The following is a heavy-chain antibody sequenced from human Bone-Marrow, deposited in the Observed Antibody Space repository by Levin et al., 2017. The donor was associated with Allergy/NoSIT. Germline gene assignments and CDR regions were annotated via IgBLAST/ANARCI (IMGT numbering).Heavy chain of an antibody. CDR3: AKDFMRPGYSSSWHAEYFQH. V-gene: IGHV3-23*01. D-gene: IGHD6-13*01. CDR1: GFTFSSYA. J-gene: IGHJ1*01. CDR2: ISGSGGST. Sequence: GGSLRLSCAASGFTFSSYAMSWVRQAPGKGLEWVSAISGSGGSTYYADSVKGRFTISRDNSKNTLYLQMNSLRAEDTAVYYCAKDFMRPGYSSSWHAEYFQHWGQGTLVTVSS.